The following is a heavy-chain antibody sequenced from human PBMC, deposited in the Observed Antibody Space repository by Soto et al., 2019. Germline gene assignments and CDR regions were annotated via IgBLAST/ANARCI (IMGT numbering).Heavy chain of an antibody. D-gene: IGHD2-21*02. CDR1: GFIFTTSD. CDR2: ITITGDTT. CDR3: GKGGGGDHGY. V-gene: IGHV3-23*04. Sequence: EVQLVESEGGLVQPGGSLRLSCEASGFIFTTSDMSWVRQAPGKGLEWISSITITGDTTHYADSVKGRFTISRDNSRNTVYLQMNSLRVDDTGVYYCGKGGGGDHGYWGQGTLVAVSS. J-gene: IGHJ4*02.